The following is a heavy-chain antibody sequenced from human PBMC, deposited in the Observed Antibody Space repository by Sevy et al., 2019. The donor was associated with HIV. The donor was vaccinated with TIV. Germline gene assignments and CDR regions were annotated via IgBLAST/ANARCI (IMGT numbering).Heavy chain of an antibody. CDR1: GLTFSRAW. J-gene: IGHJ2*01. CDR2: IKGKTDGGTT. V-gene: IGHV3-15*01. CDR3: TTKSDFWSGYQYFDL. D-gene: IGHD3-3*01. Sequence: GGSLRLSCATSGLTFSRAWMTWVRQAPGKGLEWVGRIKGKTDGGTTDYAAPVKGRFTISRDESKNTVYLQINSLKTEDTAVYYYTTKSDFWSGYQYFDLWGRGTLVTVSS.